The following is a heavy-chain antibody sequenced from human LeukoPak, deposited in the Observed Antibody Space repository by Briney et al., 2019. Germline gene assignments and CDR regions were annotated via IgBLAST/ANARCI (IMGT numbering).Heavy chain of an antibody. CDR3: SRDGKEGDNSAFDI. Sequence: GGSLRLSCAASGFTFSDYILDWVRQAPGKGLEWVGRIRRKGQSYTTEYAASVKGRFTISRDDSKNSLYLHMNSLRTEDTAMYHCSRDGKEGDNSAFDIWGQGTMVTVSS. CDR1: GFTFSDYI. J-gene: IGHJ3*02. D-gene: IGHD3-22*01. V-gene: IGHV3-72*01. CDR2: IRRKGQSYTT.